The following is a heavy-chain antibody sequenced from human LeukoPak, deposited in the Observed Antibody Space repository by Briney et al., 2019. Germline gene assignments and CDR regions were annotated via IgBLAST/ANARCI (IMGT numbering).Heavy chain of an antibody. CDR2: ISYSGST. CDR1: GGSISSYF. J-gene: IGHJ6*02. CDR3: ARLTATTTYYGMDV. V-gene: IGHV4-59*01. D-gene: IGHD1-14*01. Sequence: SETLSLTCVVSGGSISSYFWSWIRQPPGKGLEWIGYISYSGSTNYNPSVKSRVTISVDTSKNHFSLKLSSVTAADTAVYYCARLTATTTYYGMDVWGQGTTVTVSS.